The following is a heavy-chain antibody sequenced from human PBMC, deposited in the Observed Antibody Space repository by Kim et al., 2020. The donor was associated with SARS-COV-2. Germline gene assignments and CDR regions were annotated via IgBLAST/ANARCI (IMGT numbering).Heavy chain of an antibody. V-gene: IGHV4-39*01. CDR3: ARGGGWTGNWFDP. D-gene: IGHD3-16*01. CDR1: GGSISSSSYY. Sequence: SETLSLTCTVSGGSISSSSYYWGWIRQPPGKGLEWIGSIYYSGSTYYNPSLKSRVTISVDTSKNQFSLKLSSVTAADTAVYYCARGGGWTGNWFDPWGQGTLVTVSS. J-gene: IGHJ5*02. CDR2: IYYSGST.